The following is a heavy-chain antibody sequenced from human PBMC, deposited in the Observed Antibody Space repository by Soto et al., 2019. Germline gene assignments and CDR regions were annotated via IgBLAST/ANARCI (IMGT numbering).Heavy chain of an antibody. CDR3: ARELDGIDV. Sequence: GESLKISCAASGLTFRSYWMHWVRQAPGKGLVWVSHINSGGTYTKYVDSVQGRFTISRGNAKNSLYLQMNSLRAEDTAVYYCARELDGIDVWGQGTTVTVSS. V-gene: IGHV3-21*04. CDR2: INSGGTYT. CDR1: GLTFRSYW. J-gene: IGHJ6*02.